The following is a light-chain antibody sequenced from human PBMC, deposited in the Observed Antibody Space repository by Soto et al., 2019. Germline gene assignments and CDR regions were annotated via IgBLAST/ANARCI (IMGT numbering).Light chain of an antibody. V-gene: IGKV3-20*01. CDR2: GTS. CDR1: QSVSSSY. CDR3: HQYGGSPTWT. J-gene: IGKJ1*01. Sequence: EIVLTQSPGTLSLSPGERATLSCRASQSVSSSYLAWYQQKPGQAPRLLIYGTSSRATGIPDRFSGSGSGTDFSLTISSLEPDDFAVYYCHQYGGSPTWTFGQGTKVEIK.